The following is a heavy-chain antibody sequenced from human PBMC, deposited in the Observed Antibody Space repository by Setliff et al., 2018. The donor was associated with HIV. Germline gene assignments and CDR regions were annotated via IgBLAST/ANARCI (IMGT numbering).Heavy chain of an antibody. CDR1: GFTFSSYW. D-gene: IGHD2-8*02. CDR2: IKQDGTEK. V-gene: IGHV3-7*03. Sequence: PGGSLRLSCAASGFTFSSYWMNWVRQAPGKGLEWVANIKQDGTEKYYVDSVKGRFTISRDNAKNSLYMQMNSLRAEDTAVYYCCVTAGGTWFYFDSWGQGTLVTVSS. CDR3: CVTAGGTWFYFDS. J-gene: IGHJ4*02.